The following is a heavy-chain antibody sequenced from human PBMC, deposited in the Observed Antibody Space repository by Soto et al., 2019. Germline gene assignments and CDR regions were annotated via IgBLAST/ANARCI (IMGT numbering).Heavy chain of an antibody. CDR1: GGTFTGYA. Sequence: QVQLVQSGAEVKKPGSSVKVSCKASGGTFTGYAISWVRQAPGQGLEWMGGIIPTLGTANYAQKFQGRVTITADKSASTTDMDLSSLRSDDTAVYYCARDPDPTELVWFGDCDHWGQGTLVTVSS. CDR2: IIPTLGTA. V-gene: IGHV1-69*06. J-gene: IGHJ4*02. D-gene: IGHD3-10*01. CDR3: ARDPDPTELVWFGDCDH.